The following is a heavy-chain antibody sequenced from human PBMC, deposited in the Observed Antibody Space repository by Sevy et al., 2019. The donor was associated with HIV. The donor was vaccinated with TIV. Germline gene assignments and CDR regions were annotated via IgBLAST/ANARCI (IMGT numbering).Heavy chain of an antibody. CDR1: GYNFTDYY. CDR3: GSYANAADTQDY. CDR2: INPNSGDT. J-gene: IGHJ4*02. Sequence: ASVKVSCKASGYNFTDYYMHWVRQAPGQGLEWMGWINPNSGDTNYAQKFQDRVTMTRDTSISTAYMELSRLRSDDTAVFYCGSYANAADTQDYWGQGTLVTVSS. V-gene: IGHV1-2*02. D-gene: IGHD2-15*01.